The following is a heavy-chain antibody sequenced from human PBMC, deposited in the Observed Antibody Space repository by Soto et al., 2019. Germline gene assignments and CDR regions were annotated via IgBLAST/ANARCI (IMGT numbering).Heavy chain of an antibody. J-gene: IGHJ5*02. CDR1: GGSFSGYY. V-gene: IGHV4-34*01. D-gene: IGHD6-19*01. CDR3: ARVRIAVAGTARHNWFYP. Sequence: QVQLQQWGAGLLKPSETLSLTCAVYGGSFSGYYWSWIRQPPGKGLEWIGEINHSGSTNYNPSLNTRVTITVNTSKNHISLKLSSVTSADTAVYYCARVRIAVAGTARHNWFYPWGQGTLVTFSS. CDR2: INHSGST.